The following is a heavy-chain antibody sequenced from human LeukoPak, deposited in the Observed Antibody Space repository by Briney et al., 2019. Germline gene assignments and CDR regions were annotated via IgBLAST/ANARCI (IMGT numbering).Heavy chain of an antibody. J-gene: IGHJ6*02. CDR3: AQNSAYYYYGMDV. CDR1: GFTFSTYA. Sequence: PGGSLRLSCAASGFTFSTYAMSWVRQAPGKGLEWVSSTSDSGGSTYYADSVKGRFTISRDNSKDTLYLQMDSLRAEDTAVYYCAQNSAYYYYGMDVWGQGTTVTVSS. V-gene: IGHV3-23*01. CDR2: TSDSGGST. D-gene: IGHD2/OR15-2a*01.